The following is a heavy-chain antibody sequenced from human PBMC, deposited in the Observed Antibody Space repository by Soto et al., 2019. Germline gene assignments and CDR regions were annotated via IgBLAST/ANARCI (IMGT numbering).Heavy chain of an antibody. Sequence: SETLSLTCTVSGGSISNYYWSWIRQPPGKGLEWIGYIYYSGSTNYNPSLKSRVTISVDTSKNQFSLKLSSVTAADTAVYYCARFRFLEWLSPYYFDYWGQGTLVTVSS. V-gene: IGHV4-59*01. CDR2: IYYSGST. J-gene: IGHJ4*02. CDR1: GGSISNYY. CDR3: ARFRFLEWLSPYYFDY. D-gene: IGHD3-3*01.